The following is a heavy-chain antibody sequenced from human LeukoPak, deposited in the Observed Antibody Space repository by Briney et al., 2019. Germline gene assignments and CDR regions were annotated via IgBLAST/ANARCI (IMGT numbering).Heavy chain of an antibody. J-gene: IGHJ4*02. CDR1: GFIFSSYW. Sequence: GGSLRLSCAASGFIFSSYWMSWVRQAPGKGLEWVANIKQDGSQKYYVDSVKGRFTISRDNAKNSLYLQMNSLRAEDTALYYCARDRDIVVVPAAMRGAFDYWGQGTLVTVSS. CDR3: ARDRDIVVVPAAMRGAFDY. D-gene: IGHD2-2*01. V-gene: IGHV3-7*03. CDR2: IKQDGSQK.